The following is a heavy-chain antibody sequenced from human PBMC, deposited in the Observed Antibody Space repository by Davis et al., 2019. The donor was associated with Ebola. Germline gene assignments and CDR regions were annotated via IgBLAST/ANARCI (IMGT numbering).Heavy chain of an antibody. CDR3: ARDQGIAVAGDAFDI. D-gene: IGHD6-19*01. CDR2: INPSGGST. V-gene: IGHV1-46*01. CDR1: GGTFSSYT. J-gene: IGHJ3*02. Sequence: ASVKVSCKASGGTFSSYTISWVRQAPGQGLEWMGIINPSGGSTSYAQKFQGRVTMTRDTSTSTVYMELSSLRSEDTAVYYCARDQGIAVAGDAFDIWGQGTMVTVSS.